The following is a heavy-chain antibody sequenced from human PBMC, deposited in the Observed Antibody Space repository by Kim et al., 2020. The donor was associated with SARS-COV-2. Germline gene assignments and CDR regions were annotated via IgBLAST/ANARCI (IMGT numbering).Heavy chain of an antibody. V-gene: IGHV4-59*01. CDR3: ARYGYSSSWYYFDY. J-gene: IGHJ4*02. D-gene: IGHD6-13*01. CDR2: IYYSGST. Sequence: SETLSLTCTVSGGSISSYYWSWIRQPPGKGLEWIGYIYYSGSTNYNPSLKSRVTISVDTSKNQFSLKLSSVTAADTAVYYCARYGYSSSWYYFDYWGQGTLVTVSS. CDR1: GGSISSYY.